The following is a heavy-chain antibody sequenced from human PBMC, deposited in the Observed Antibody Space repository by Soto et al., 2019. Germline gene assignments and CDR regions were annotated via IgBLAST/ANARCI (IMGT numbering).Heavy chain of an antibody. J-gene: IGHJ4*02. V-gene: IGHV1-46*01. CDR2: INPSGGTT. CDR1: GYTFTSYY. CDR3: AREANYYGPFDY. D-gene: IGHD3-10*01. Sequence: ASVKVSCKASGYTFTSYYMHWVQQAPGQGLECMGIINPSGGTTRYAQKLQGRVTMTRDTSTSTVYMELSSLRSEDTAVYYCAREANYYGPFDYWGRGTLVTVSS.